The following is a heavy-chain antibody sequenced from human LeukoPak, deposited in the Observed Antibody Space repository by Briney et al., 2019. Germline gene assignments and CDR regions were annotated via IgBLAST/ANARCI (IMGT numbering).Heavy chain of an antibody. D-gene: IGHD3-10*01. CDR1: GDTFTSYY. V-gene: IGHV1-46*01. Sequence: ASVKVSCKASGDTFTSYYMHWVRQAPGQGLEWMGIINPSGGSTSYAQKFQGRVTMTTDTYTNTAYMELRSLRSDDTAVYYCARAMVRGVTLLYYFDYWGQGTLVTVSS. CDR2: INPSGGST. CDR3: ARAMVRGVTLLYYFDY. J-gene: IGHJ4*02.